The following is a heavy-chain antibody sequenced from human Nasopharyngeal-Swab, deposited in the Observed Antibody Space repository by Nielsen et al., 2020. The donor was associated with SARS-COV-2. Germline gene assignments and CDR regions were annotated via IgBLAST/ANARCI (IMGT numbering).Heavy chain of an antibody. V-gene: IGHV1-46*01. D-gene: IGHD2-15*01. J-gene: IGHJ4*02. CDR2: INPSGGST. Sequence: WVRQAPGQGLEWMGIINPSGGSTSYAQKFQGRVTMTRDTSTSTVYMELSSLRSEDTAVYYCARGYCSGGSCYLGVDYWGQGTPVTVSS. CDR3: ARGYCSGGSCYLGVDY.